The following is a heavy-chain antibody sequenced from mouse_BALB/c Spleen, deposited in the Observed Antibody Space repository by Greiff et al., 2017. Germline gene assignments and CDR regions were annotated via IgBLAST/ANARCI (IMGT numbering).Heavy chain of an antibody. D-gene: IGHD1-2*01. J-gene: IGHJ3*01. V-gene: IGHV5-4*02. CDR1: GFTFSDYY. Sequence: DVKLVESGGGLVKPGGSLKLSCAASGFTFSDYYMYWVRQTPEKRLEWVATISDGGSYTYYPDSVKGRFTISRDNAKNNLYLQMSSLKSEDTAMYYCAREDYGPFAYWGQGTLVTVSA. CDR3: AREDYGPFAY. CDR2: ISDGGSYT.